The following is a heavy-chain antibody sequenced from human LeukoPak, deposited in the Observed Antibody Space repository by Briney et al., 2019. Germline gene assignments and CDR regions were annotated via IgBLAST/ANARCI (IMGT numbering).Heavy chain of an antibody. CDR1: GYTFTSYT. D-gene: IGHD6-19*01. CDR3: ARGNRAVGVDS. J-gene: IGHJ4*02. Sequence: ASVKVSCKASGYTFTSYTLNWVRQAPGQGLEWMGWINTNTGNPTYAQGFTGRFVFSLDTSLSTAYLQISSLKTEDTAVHFCARGNRAVGVDSWGQGTLVTVSS. CDR2: INTNTGNP. V-gene: IGHV7-4-1*02.